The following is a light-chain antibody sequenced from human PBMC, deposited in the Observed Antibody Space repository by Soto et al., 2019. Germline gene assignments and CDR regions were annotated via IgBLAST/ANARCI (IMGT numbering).Light chain of an antibody. Sequence: QSVLTQPPSVSGAPGQRVTISCTGSSSNIGAGSDVHWYQQLPGTAPKLLIYGNSNRPSGVPDRFSGSKSGTSASLAITGLQAEHEADFYCQSYDSRLSGVVFSGGTKLTVL. CDR1: SSNIGAGSD. V-gene: IGLV1-40*01. CDR2: GNS. J-gene: IGLJ2*01. CDR3: QSYDSRLSGVV.